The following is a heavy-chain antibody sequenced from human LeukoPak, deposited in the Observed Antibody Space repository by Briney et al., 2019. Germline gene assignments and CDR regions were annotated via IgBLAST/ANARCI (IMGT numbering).Heavy chain of an antibody. V-gene: IGHV4-59*08. Sequence: SETLSLTCTVSFVSINSYYWSWIRQPPGKGLEWIGYIYYSGSTNYNPSLKSRVTISVDTSKNQFSLKLSSVTAADTAIYYCARGTRINYFDDWGQGTLVTVSS. CDR3: ARGTRINYFDD. D-gene: IGHD2/OR15-2a*01. CDR1: FVSINSYY. CDR2: IYYSGST. J-gene: IGHJ4*02.